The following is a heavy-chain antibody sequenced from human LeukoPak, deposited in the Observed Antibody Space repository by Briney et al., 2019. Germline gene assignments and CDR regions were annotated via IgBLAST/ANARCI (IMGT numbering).Heavy chain of an antibody. Sequence: GGSLRLSCAASGFSFWNYAMSCVRQAPGTGLEWFSAISASGTDTYTADSAKGRFTISRDNSKNTLFLHMNSLRAEDTAVYYCAKGHSGSLNSWGRGTPVTVSS. CDR3: AKGHSGSLNS. CDR2: ISASGTDT. V-gene: IGHV3-23*01. J-gene: IGHJ4*02. CDR1: GFSFWNYA. D-gene: IGHD2-21*01.